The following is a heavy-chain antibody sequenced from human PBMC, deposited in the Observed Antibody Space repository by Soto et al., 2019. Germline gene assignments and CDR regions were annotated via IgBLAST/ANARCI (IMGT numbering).Heavy chain of an antibody. D-gene: IGHD3-22*01. CDR1: GFTFSSYA. Sequence: GGSLRLSCAASGFTFSSYAMSWVRQAPGKGLEWVSVISGSGGSTYYADSVKGRFTISRDNSKNTLYLQMNSLRAEDTAVYYCARDLMTAIVAVDAPIVDYWGQGTLVTVSS. CDR2: ISGSGGST. J-gene: IGHJ4*02. CDR3: ARDLMTAIVAVDAPIVDY. V-gene: IGHV3-23*01.